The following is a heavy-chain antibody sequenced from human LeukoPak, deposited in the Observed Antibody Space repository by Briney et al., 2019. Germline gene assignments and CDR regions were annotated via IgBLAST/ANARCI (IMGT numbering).Heavy chain of an antibody. CDR1: GGSISSSSYY. CDR3: ARHLGRLAHAFDI. Sequence: MASETLSLTCTVSGGSISSSSYYWGWIRQPPGKGLEWIGSIYYSGSTYYNPSLKSRVTISVDTSKNLFSLKLSSVTAADTAVYYCARHLGRLAHAFDIWGQGTMVTVSS. D-gene: IGHD6-19*01. V-gene: IGHV4-39*01. J-gene: IGHJ3*02. CDR2: IYYSGST.